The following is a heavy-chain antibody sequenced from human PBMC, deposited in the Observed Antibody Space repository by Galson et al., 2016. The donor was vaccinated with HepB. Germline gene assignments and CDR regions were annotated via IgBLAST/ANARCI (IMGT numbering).Heavy chain of an antibody. CDR3: ARDRGYYYDSSGDNFDY. V-gene: IGHV1-69*13. CDR2: IIPIFGTA. CDR1: GGTFSSYA. D-gene: IGHD3-22*01. J-gene: IGHJ4*02. Sequence: SVKASCKASGGTFSSYAISWVRQAPGQGLEWMGGIIPIFGTANYAQKFQGRVTITADESTSTAYMELSSLRSEDTAVYYCARDRGYYYDSSGDNFDYWGQETLVTVSS.